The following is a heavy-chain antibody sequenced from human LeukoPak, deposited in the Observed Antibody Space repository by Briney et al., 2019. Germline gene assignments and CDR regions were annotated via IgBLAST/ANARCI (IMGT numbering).Heavy chain of an antibody. V-gene: IGHV3-7*03. CDR1: GFTFSGFW. CDR3: ARSSYSSSSSV. Sequence: GGSLRLSCAVSGFTFSGFWMSWSRQAPGKGLEWVASINSDGSEGYYADVVKGRFTISRDNAKNSLYLQINSLRAEDTAVYYCARSSYSSSSSVWGQGTMVSVSS. CDR2: INSDGSEG. J-gene: IGHJ3*01. D-gene: IGHD6-6*01.